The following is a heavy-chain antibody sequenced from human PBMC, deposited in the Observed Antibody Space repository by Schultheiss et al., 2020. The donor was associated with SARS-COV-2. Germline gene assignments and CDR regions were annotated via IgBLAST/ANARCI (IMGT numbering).Heavy chain of an antibody. CDR2: IYSSGSA. CDR3: ARVIDWLPPYYYYYMDV. CDR1: GGSISSGDYY. D-gene: IGHD3-9*01. Sequence: SETLSLTCTVSGGSISSGDYYWSWFRQPAGKGLEWIGRIYSSGSANYNPSLKSRVTISLDTSKNQFSLKLSSVTAADTAVYYCARVIDWLPPYYYYYMDVWGKGTTVTVSS. J-gene: IGHJ6*03. V-gene: IGHV4-61*02.